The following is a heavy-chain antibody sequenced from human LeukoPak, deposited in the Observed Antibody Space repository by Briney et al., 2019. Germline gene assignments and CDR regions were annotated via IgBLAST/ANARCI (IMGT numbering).Heavy chain of an antibody. CDR1: GGSISSGDYY. CDR3: ARESVGATLDY. J-gene: IGHJ4*02. D-gene: IGHD1-26*01. V-gene: IGHV4-30-4*01. CDR2: IYYSGGT. Sequence: PSQTLSLTCTVSGGSISSGDYYWSWIRQPPGKGLGWIGYIYYSGGTNYNRSLKSRVTISVDTSKNQFSLKLSSVTAADTAVYYCARESVGATLDYWGQGTLVTVSS.